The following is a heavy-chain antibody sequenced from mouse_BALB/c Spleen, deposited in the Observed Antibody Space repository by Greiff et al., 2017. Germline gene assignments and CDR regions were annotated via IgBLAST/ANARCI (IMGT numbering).Heavy chain of an antibody. V-gene: IGHV1-7*01. CDR3: ARTSYGYYDAMDY. CDR2: INPSTGYT. J-gene: IGHJ4*01. CDR1: GYTFTSYW. Sequence: QVQLQQSGAELAKPGASVKMSCKASGYTFTSYWMHWVKQRPGQGLEWIGYINPSTGYTEYNQKFKDKATLTADTSSSTAYMQLSSLTSEDSAVYYCARTSYGYYDAMDYWGQGTSVTVSS. D-gene: IGHD2-2*01.